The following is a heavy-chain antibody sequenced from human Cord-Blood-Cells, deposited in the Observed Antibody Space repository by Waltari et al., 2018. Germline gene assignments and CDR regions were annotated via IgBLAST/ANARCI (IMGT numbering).Heavy chain of an antibody. CDR2: IKSKTDGGTT. CDR3: TTETSPPEWELLRLGAFDI. J-gene: IGHJ3*02. Sequence: SWVRQAPGKGLEWVGRIKSKTDGGTTDYAAPVKGRFTISRDDSKNTLYLQMNSLKTEDTAVYYCTTETSPPEWELLRLGAFDIWGQGTMVTVSS. D-gene: IGHD1-26*01. V-gene: IGHV3-15*01.